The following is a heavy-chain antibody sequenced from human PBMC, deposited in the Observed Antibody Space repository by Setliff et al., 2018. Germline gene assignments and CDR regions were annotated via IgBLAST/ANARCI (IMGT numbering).Heavy chain of an antibody. V-gene: IGHV1-18*01. J-gene: IGHJ4*02. CDR2: ISPYTGNT. D-gene: IGHD2-2*01. CDR3: ARDKLEYCTSTSCFAAY. Sequence: ASVKVSCKASGYTFSNYGISWVRQAPGQGLEWMGWISPYTGNTKYAQKFQGRVSMTTDTSTSTAYMELRSLRSDDTAVYYCARDKLEYCTSTSCFAAYWGQGSLVTVSS. CDR1: GYTFSNYG.